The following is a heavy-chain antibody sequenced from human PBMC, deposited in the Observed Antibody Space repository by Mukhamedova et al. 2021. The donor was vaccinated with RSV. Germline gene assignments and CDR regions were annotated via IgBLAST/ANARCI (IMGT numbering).Heavy chain of an antibody. J-gene: IGHJ4*01. CDR3: ARGRMVYSIRGSFDF. D-gene: IGHD2-8*01. V-gene: IGHV3-30-3*01. CDR1: FSGYG. Sequence: FSGYGMHWVRQAPGKGLEWVTVISHDGSDKFYADSVKGRFTISRDNSKNTLFLQMNSPRHEDTAVYYCARGRMVYSIRGSFDFWG. CDR2: ISHDGSDK.